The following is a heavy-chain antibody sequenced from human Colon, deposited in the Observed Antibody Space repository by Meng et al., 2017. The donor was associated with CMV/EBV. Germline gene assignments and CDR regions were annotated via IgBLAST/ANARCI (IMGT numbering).Heavy chain of an antibody. CDR3: ATGAGSFLV. V-gene: IGHV4-59*01. CDR1: GGSISDYY. J-gene: IGHJ4*02. CDR2: VYYSGRT. D-gene: IGHD3-10*01. Sequence: GSLRLSCTVSGGSISDYYWSWIRQSPGKGLEWIGYVYYSGRTDYNPSLEGRATISLDMSKKQISLKLSSVTAADTAVYYCATGAGSFLVWGQGTLVTVSS.